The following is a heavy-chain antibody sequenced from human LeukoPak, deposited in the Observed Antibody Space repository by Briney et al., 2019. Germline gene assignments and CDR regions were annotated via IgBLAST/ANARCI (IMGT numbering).Heavy chain of an antibody. D-gene: IGHD3-10*01. Sequence: SLETLSLTCAVYGGSFSGHYWTWIRQPPGKGLEWIGEINHSGSTTYNPSLNNRVTISVDTSKNQFSLKMSSVTAADTAVYYCARPRYGSGSLDSWGQGTLVTVSS. CDR1: GGSFSGHY. J-gene: IGHJ4*02. CDR2: INHSGST. CDR3: ARPRYGSGSLDS. V-gene: IGHV4-34*01.